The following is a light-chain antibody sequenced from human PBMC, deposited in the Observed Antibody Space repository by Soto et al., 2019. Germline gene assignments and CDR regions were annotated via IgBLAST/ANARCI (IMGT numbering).Light chain of an antibody. CDR2: GAS. V-gene: IGKV3-20*01. CDR1: QSVSSSF. Sequence: EIVLTQSPGTLSLSPGERATLSCRASQSVSSSFLAWYQQKPGQAPRLLIYGASSRATGIPDRFSGSGSGTDFTLTISRLEPEDSAVYYCHQYGASPLTVGQGTKLEIK. CDR3: HQYGASPLT. J-gene: IGKJ2*01.